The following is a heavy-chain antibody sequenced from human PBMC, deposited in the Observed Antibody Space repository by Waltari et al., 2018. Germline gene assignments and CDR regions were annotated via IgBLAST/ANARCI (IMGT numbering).Heavy chain of an antibody. Sequence: EVQLVESGGGLVQPGGSLRLSCAASEFTFRGYLRHWVRQAPGKGLVWVSRINRDESSTSYADSVKGRFTISRDNAKNTLYLQMNSLRAEDTAVYYCASQNGGNSWWLDPWGQGTLVTVSS. CDR1: EFTFRGYL. CDR3: ASQNGGNSWWLDP. CDR2: INRDESST. J-gene: IGHJ5*02. V-gene: IGHV3-74*01. D-gene: IGHD2-21*02.